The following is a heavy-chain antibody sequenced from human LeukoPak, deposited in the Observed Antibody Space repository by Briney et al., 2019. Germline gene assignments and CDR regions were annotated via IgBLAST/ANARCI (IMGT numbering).Heavy chain of an antibody. CDR1: GGSISSYY. CDR3: AREQQLVLGYFDY. CDR2: IYYSGST. Sequence: SETLSLTCTVSGGSISSYYWSWIRQPPGKGLEWIGYIYYSGSTNYNPSLKSRVTISVDTSKNQFSLKLSSVTAADTAVYYCAREQQLVLGYFDYWGQGTLVTVSS. J-gene: IGHJ4*02. V-gene: IGHV4-59*01. D-gene: IGHD6-13*01.